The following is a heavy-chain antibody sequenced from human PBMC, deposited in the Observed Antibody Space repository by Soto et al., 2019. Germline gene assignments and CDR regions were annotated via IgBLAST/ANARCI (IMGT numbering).Heavy chain of an antibody. Sequence: SETLSLTCTVSGGSISSGDYYWSWIRQPPGKGLEWIGYIYYSGSTYYNPSLKSRVTISVDTSKNQFSLKLSSVTAADAAVYYCARGSNFATEEDYYYGMDVWGQGTTVTVSS. J-gene: IGHJ6*02. CDR2: IYYSGST. V-gene: IGHV4-30-4*01. CDR1: GGSISSGDYY. CDR3: ARGSNFATEEDYYYGMDV. D-gene: IGHD4-4*01.